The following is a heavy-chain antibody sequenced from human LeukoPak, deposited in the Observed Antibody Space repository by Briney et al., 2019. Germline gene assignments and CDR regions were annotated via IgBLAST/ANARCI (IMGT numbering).Heavy chain of an antibody. CDR1: GYTFTGYY. Sequence: ASVKVSCKASGYTFTGYYMHWVRQAPGPGLEWMGWINPNSGGTNYAQKFQGRVTMTRDTSISTAYMELSRLRSDDTAVYYCARGAIYYDSSGRSDAFDIWGQGTMVTVSS. V-gene: IGHV1-2*02. CDR2: INPNSGGT. J-gene: IGHJ3*02. CDR3: ARGAIYYDSSGRSDAFDI. D-gene: IGHD3-22*01.